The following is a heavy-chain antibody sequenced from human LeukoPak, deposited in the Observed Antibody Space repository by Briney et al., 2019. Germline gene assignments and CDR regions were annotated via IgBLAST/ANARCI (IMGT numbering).Heavy chain of an antibody. CDR2: IYYSGST. D-gene: IGHD3-10*01. CDR1: GGPISSSSYY. CDR3: ASLVLLWFGEPSHIDY. Sequence: PSETLSLTCTVSGGPISSSSYYWGWIRQPPGKGLEWIGSIYYSGSTYYNPSLKSRVTISVDTSKNQFSLKLSSVTAADTAVYYCASLVLLWFGEPSHIDYWGQGTLVTVSS. V-gene: IGHV4-39*01. J-gene: IGHJ4*02.